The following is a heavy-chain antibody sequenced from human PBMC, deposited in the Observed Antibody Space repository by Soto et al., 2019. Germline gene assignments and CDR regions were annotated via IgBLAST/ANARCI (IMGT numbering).Heavy chain of an antibody. D-gene: IGHD3-10*02. J-gene: IGHJ5*02. CDR2: IPYDGSNK. V-gene: IGHV3-30*18. Sequence: PGGSLRLSCAASGSTFSSYGMHWVRQAPGKGLEWVAVIPYDGSNKYYADSVKGRFTISRDNSKNTLYLQMNSLRAEDTAVYYCANLFGPWFDPWVQGTLVTVSS. CDR3: ANLFGPWFDP. CDR1: GSTFSSYG.